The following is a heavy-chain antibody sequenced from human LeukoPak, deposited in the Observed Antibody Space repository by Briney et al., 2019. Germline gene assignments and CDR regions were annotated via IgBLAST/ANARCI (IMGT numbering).Heavy chain of an antibody. CDR1: GASITSDTYY. D-gene: IGHD3-22*01. V-gene: IGHV4-39*01. CDR3: AAITMIVVEKGAFDI. CDR2: TYYSGST. J-gene: IGHJ3*02. Sequence: SETLSLTCTVSGASITSDTYYWGWIRQPPGKGLEWIGNTYYSGSTNYNPSLKIRVTISVDTSKSQFSLKLSSVTAADTAVYYCAAITMIVVEKGAFDIWGQGTVVTVSS.